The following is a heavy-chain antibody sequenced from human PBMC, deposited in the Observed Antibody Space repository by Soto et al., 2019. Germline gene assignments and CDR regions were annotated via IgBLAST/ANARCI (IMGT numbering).Heavy chain of an antibody. CDR3: AKGSELWSYYYYGMDV. CDR2: ISYDGSNK. Sequence: GGSLRLSCAASGFTFSTYGMHWVRQAPGKGLEWVAVISYDGSNKYYTDSVKGRFIISRDNSRNTLSLQMNSLRAEDTAVYFCAKGSELWSYYYYGMDVWGQGTTVTVSS. J-gene: IGHJ6*02. D-gene: IGHD5-18*01. CDR1: GFTFSTYG. V-gene: IGHV3-30*18.